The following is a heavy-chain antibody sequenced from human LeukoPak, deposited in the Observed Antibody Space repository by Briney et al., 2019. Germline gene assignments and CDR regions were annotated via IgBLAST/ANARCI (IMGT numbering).Heavy chain of an antibody. J-gene: IGHJ4*02. Sequence: ASVKVSCKVSGYTLTELSMHWVRQAPGKGLEWMGGFDPEDGETIYAQKFQGRVTMTEDTSTDTAYMELSRLRSDDTAVYYCARVSCSSTSCYYDYWGQGTLVTVSS. V-gene: IGHV1-24*01. CDR3: ARVSCSSTSCYYDY. CDR1: GYTLTELS. D-gene: IGHD2-2*01. CDR2: FDPEDGET.